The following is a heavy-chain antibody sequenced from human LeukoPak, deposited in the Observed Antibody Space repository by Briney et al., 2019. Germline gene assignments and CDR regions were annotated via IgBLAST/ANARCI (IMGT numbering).Heavy chain of an antibody. CDR3: ARHFGWVGGNVDY. CDR2: MYHTGTS. Sequence: LEALSLTCTVSGGSISSDSYYWGWIRQPPGKGLEWIGYMYHTGTSYYNPSLKSRVTISVDTSKNQFSLKLSSVTAEDTAVYYCARHFGWVGGNVDYWGQGTQVTVSS. J-gene: IGHJ4*02. V-gene: IGHV4-39*01. D-gene: IGHD3-9*01. CDR1: GGSISSDSYY.